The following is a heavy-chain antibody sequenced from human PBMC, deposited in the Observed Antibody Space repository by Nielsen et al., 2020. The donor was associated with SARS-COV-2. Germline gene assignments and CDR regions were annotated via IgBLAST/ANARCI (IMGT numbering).Heavy chain of an antibody. CDR1: EFVFNQYA. D-gene: IGHD5-18*01. J-gene: IGHJ4*02. Sequence: RGSLRLSCAASEFVFNQYAMNWVRQAPGKGLEWVAVISYDGTNRDYADSVTGRFTISRDNSKGTVSLHMNSLRPGDTAVYFCARSGSPYYSYSYFDYWGQGTQVTVSS. V-gene: IGHV3-30*01. CDR2: ISYDGTNR. CDR3: ARSGSPYYSYSYFDY.